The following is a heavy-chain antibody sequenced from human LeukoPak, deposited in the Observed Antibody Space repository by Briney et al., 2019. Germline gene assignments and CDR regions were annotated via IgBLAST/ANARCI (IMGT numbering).Heavy chain of an antibody. Sequence: GGSLRLSCAASGFTFSTYWMSWVRQAPGKVLEWVANIKEDGSEKYYVDSVKGRFTISRDNAKNSLYLQMNSLRAEDTAVYYCARAVGSSWPQTPLENWGQGTLVTVSS. J-gene: IGHJ4*02. V-gene: IGHV3-7*04. CDR2: IKEDGSEK. D-gene: IGHD6-13*01. CDR1: GFTFSTYW. CDR3: ARAVGSSWPQTPLEN.